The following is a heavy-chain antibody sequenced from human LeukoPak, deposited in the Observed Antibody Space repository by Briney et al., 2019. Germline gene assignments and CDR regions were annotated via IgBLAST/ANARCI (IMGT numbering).Heavy chain of an antibody. V-gene: IGHV4-4*09. D-gene: IGHD3-10*01. Sequence: SGTLSLTCAVSGGSMSDHYWSWIRQTPGTTLEWIGYIYATGNTNYSPSLKGRVTISLDTSKNQFSLRLRSATAADTALYYCARHFRKDYPDSGSSQYFHYIDVWGKGTTVTVSS. CDR3: ARHFRKDYPDSGSSQYFHYIDV. CDR1: GGSMSDHY. CDR2: IYATGNT. J-gene: IGHJ6*03.